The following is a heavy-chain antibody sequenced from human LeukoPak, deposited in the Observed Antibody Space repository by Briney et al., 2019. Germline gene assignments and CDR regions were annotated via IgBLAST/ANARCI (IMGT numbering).Heavy chain of an antibody. V-gene: IGHV3-66*01. J-gene: IGHJ4*02. CDR3: ARDHMSVAASFHY. D-gene: IGHD6-19*01. CDR2: ICPDGST. Sequence: PGGSLRLSCAASGFTFSDYYMSWIRQPPGKGLEWVSIICPDGSTYFADSVKGRFTISRDNSDDTLFLQMDSLRAEDTAVYYCARDHMSVAASFHYWGQGTMVTHSS. CDR1: GFTFSDYY.